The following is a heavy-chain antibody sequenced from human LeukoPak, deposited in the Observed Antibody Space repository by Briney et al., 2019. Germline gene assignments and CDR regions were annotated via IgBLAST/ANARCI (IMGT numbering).Heavy chain of an antibody. CDR2: ISGSGGST. Sequence: GGSLRLSCAASGFTFSSYALSWVRQAPGKGLEWVSAISGSGGSTYYADSVKGRFTISRDNSKNTLYLQMNGLRAEDTAVYYCAKDVSSGFGRYYYYYGMDVWGQGTTVTVSS. CDR1: GFTFSSYA. CDR3: AKDVSSGFGRYYYYYGMDV. V-gene: IGHV3-23*01. J-gene: IGHJ6*02. D-gene: IGHD6-19*01.